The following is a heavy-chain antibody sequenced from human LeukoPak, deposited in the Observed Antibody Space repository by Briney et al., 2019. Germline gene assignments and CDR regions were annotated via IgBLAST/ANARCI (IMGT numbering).Heavy chain of an antibody. D-gene: IGHD6-19*01. J-gene: IGHJ4*02. CDR2: ISAYNGNT. V-gene: IGHV1-18*04. CDR3: ARVPEEQWLVLDY. CDR1: GYSFTSYG. Sequence: ASAKVSCKASGYSFTSYGISWVRQAPGQGLEWMGWISAYNGNTNYAQKLQGRVTMTTDTCTSTAYMELRSLRSDDTAVYYCARVPEEQWLVLDYWGQGTLVTVSS.